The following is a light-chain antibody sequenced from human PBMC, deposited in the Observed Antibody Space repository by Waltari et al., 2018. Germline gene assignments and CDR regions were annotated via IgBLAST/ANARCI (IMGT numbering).Light chain of an antibody. V-gene: IGKV3-20*01. CDR1: QSVGNF. Sequence: EIVLTQSPGTLSLSPGARATLSCWASQSVGNFLAWYQQKPGQAPRILIYGASSRATGIPDRFSGSGSGTDFSLTINRLEPEDFAVYYCQHYVRLPATFGQGTKVEI. J-gene: IGKJ1*01. CDR2: GAS. CDR3: QHYVRLPAT.